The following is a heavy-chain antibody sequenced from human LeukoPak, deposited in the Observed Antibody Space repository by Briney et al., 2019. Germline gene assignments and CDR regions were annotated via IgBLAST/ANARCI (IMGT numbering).Heavy chain of an antibody. Sequence: PSETLSLTCAVYGGSFSGYYWSWIRQPPGKGLEWIGEINHSGSTNYNPSLKSRVTISVDTPKNQFSLKLSSVTAADTAVYYCARDINYYDSSGQPTDAFDIWGQGTMVTVSS. V-gene: IGHV4-34*01. CDR2: INHSGST. D-gene: IGHD3-22*01. CDR1: GGSFSGYY. CDR3: ARDINYYDSSGQPTDAFDI. J-gene: IGHJ3*02.